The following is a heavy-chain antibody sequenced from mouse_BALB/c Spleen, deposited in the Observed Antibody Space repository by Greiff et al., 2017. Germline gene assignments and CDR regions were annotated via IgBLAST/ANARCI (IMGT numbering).Heavy chain of an antibody. CDR3: AREGYYYGRFAY. J-gene: IGHJ3*01. CDR1: GFTFSSYA. CDR2: ISSGGST. D-gene: IGHD1-1*01. V-gene: IGHV5-6-5*01. Sequence: EVKLVESGGGLVKPGGSLKLSCAASGFTFSSYAMSWVRQTPEKRLEWVASISSGGSTYYPDSVKGRFTISRDNARNILYLQMSSLRSEDTAMYYCAREGYYYGRFAYWGQGTLVTVSA.